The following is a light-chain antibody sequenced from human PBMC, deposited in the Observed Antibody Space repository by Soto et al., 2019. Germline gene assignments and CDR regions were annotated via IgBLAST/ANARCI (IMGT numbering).Light chain of an antibody. J-gene: IGKJ1*01. CDR2: DAS. Sequence: DIQMTQSPSTLSASVGDRVTITCRASQSISSWLAWYQQKPGKAPKLLIYDASSWESGVPSRFSGSGSGTEFTLTIRSLQPDDFATYYCQQYNSYAWTFGQGTKVEIK. CDR1: QSISSW. CDR3: QQYNSYAWT. V-gene: IGKV1-5*01.